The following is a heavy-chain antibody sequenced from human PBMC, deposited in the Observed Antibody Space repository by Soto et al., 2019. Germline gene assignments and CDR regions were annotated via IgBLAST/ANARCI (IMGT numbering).Heavy chain of an antibody. V-gene: IGHV3-21*01. CDR2: ISSSSSYI. J-gene: IGHJ4*02. CDR1: GFTFSSYS. Sequence: EVHLVESGGGLVKPGGSLRLSCAASGFTFSSYSMNWVRQAPGKGLEWVSSISSSSSYIYYADSVKGRFTISRDNAKNSLYLQMNSLSGEDTAVYYFARDRYTYGLFDYWGQGTLVTVSS. D-gene: IGHD3-16*01. CDR3: ARDRYTYGLFDY.